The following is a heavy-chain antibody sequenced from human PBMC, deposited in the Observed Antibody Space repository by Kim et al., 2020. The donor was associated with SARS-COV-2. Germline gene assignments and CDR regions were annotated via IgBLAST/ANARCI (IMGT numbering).Heavy chain of an antibody. CDR3: VKESEVATL. J-gene: IGHJ4*02. V-gene: IGHV3-64D*06. Sequence: GSTDYADSVKGRFTISRDNSKNTLYLQMSSLRAEDTDVYYCVKESEVATLWGQGTLVTVSS. CDR2: GST. D-gene: IGHD5-12*01.